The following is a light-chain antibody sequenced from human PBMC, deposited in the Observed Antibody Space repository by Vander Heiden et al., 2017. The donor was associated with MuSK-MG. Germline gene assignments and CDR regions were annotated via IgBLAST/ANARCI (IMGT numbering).Light chain of an antibody. CDR1: SSVVGGYNY. V-gene: IGLV2-14*01. J-gene: IGLJ1*01. CDR3: SSYTSSSTTCV. Sequence: QSALTQPASVSGSPGQSITISCTGTSSVVGGYNYVSWYQQHPGKAPKLMIYEVSNRPSGVSNRFSGSKSGNTASLTISGLQAEDEADYYCSSYTSSSTTCVFGTGTKVTVL. CDR2: EVS.